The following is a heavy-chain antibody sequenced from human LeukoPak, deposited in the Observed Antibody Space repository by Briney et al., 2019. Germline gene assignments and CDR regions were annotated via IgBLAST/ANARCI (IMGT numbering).Heavy chain of an antibody. J-gene: IGHJ4*02. CDR1: GFTFSSYA. D-gene: IGHD3-22*01. CDR2: ISGSGGRT. Sequence: GGSLRLSCAASGFTFSSYAMSWVRQAPGKGLEWVSVISGSGGRTSYADSVKGRFTVSRDNSKNTLYLQMNSLRAEDTAVYFCVEGGALSYYDGSGDAYFDYWGQGTLVTVSS. V-gene: IGHV3-23*01. CDR3: VEGGALSYYDGSGDAYFDY.